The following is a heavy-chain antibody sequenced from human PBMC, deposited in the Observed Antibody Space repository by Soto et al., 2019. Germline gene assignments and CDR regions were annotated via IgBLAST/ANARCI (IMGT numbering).Heavy chain of an antibody. CDR2: ISAYNGNT. Sequence: ASVKVSCKASGYTFTSYGISWVRQAPGQGLEWMGWISAYNGNTNYAQKLQGRVTMTTDTSTSTAYMELRGLRSDDTAVYYCARGWDTAMPNYYYGMDVWGQGTTVTVSS. V-gene: IGHV1-18*04. CDR1: GYTFTSYG. J-gene: IGHJ6*02. D-gene: IGHD5-18*01. CDR3: ARGWDTAMPNYYYGMDV.